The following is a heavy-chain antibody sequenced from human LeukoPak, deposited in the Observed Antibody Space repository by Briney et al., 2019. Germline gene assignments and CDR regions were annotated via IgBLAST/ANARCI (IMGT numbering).Heavy chain of an antibody. D-gene: IGHD6-6*01. Sequence: GASVKVSCKASGYTFTSYAMHWVRQAPGQRLEWMGWINAGNGNTKYSQKFQGRVTITRDTSASTAYMERSSLRSEDTAVYYCARDSETGPIAARPPDLNWFDPWGQGTLVTVSS. J-gene: IGHJ5*02. CDR3: ARDSETGPIAARPPDLNWFDP. CDR2: INAGNGNT. V-gene: IGHV1-3*01. CDR1: GYTFTSYA.